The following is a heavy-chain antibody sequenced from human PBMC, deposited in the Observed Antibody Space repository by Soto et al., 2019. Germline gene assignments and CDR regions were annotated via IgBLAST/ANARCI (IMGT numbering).Heavy chain of an antibody. CDR2: MFYGGST. V-gene: IGHV3-66*01. CDR1: GFTVSTHY. D-gene: IGHD3-10*01. J-gene: IGHJ6*02. Sequence: EVQLVESGGGLVQPGGSLRLSCAASGFTVSTHYMTWVRPAPGKGLEWVSVMFYGGSTYYADSVKGRFTISRDDSENTPYLQMNSLRAEDPAVYYCATTGMGITLYYYYHGMDVWGPGTTVTVSS. CDR3: ATTGMGITLYYYYHGMDV.